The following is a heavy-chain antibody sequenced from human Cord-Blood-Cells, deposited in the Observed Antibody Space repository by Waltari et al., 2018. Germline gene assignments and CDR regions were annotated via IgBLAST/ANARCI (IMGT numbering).Heavy chain of an antibody. CDR3: ARNRYYYDSSGYYIDY. V-gene: IGHV4-39*01. Sequence: QLQLQESGPGLVKPSETLSLTCTVSGGSISSSSYYWGWIRQPPGKGLEWVGITYYSGSTYYHPALKSRVTISGDTSKNQFALKRSSVTAADTAVYYCARNRYYYDSSGYYIDYWGQGTLVTVSS. CDR2: TYYSGST. CDR1: GGSISSSSYY. D-gene: IGHD3-22*01. J-gene: IGHJ4*02.